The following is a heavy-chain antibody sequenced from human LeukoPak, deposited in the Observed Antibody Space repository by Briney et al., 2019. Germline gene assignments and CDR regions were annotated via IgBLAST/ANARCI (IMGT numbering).Heavy chain of an antibody. CDR1: GFTFSSYV. V-gene: IGHV3-48*03. D-gene: IGHD3-22*01. J-gene: IGHJ3*02. CDR2: ISSSGTTI. Sequence: GGSLRLSCAASGFTFSSYVMNWVRQAPGKGLEWVSYISSSGTTIYNADSVKGRFAISRDNAKNSLYLQMNSLRAEDTAVYYCAREGYYDSSGYLSYDAFDIWGQGTMVTVSS. CDR3: AREGYYDSSGYLSYDAFDI.